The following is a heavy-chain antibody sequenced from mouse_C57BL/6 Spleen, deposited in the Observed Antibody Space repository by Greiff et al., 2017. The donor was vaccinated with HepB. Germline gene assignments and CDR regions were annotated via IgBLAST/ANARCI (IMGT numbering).Heavy chain of an antibody. CDR2: IYPGSGST. V-gene: IGHV1-55*01. J-gene: IGHJ2*01. D-gene: IGHD1-1*01. CDR3: ARKGILLRYFDY. CDR1: GYTFTSYW. Sequence: QVQLQQPGAELVKPGASVKMSCKASGYTFTSYWITWVKQRPGQGLEWIGDIYPGSGSTNYNEKFKSKATLTVDTSSSTAYMQLSSLTSEDSAVYYCARKGILLRYFDYWGQGTTRTVSS.